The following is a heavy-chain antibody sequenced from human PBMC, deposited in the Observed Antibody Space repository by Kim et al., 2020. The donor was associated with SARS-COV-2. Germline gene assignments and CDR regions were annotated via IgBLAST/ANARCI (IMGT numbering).Heavy chain of an antibody. J-gene: IGHJ4*02. Sequence: YAAPVKGLFTISRDDSKNTLDLQMNSLNTEDTGVYYCTTTRGVGASLNYWGQGTLVTVSS. V-gene: IGHV3-15*01. D-gene: IGHD3-10*01. CDR3: TTTRGVGASLNY.